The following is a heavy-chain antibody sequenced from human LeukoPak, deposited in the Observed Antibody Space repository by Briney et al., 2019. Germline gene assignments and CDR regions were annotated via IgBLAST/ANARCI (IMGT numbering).Heavy chain of an antibody. CDR2: IRYDGSNK. V-gene: IGHV3-30*02. CDR1: GFTFSSYG. CDR3: AKDGPFLTLTGRYFDY. J-gene: IGHJ4*02. Sequence: PGGSLRLSCAASGFTFSSYGMHWVRQAPGKGLEWVAFIRYDGSNKYYADSVKGRFTISRDNSKNTLYLQMNSLRAEDTAVYYCAKDGPFLTLTGRYFDYWGQGTLVTVSS. D-gene: IGHD1-14*01.